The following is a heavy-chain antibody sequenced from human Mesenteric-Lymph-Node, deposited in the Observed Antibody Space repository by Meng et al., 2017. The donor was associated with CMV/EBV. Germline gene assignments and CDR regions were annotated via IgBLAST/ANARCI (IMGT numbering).Heavy chain of an antibody. J-gene: IGHJ4*02. CDR1: GFAFNTYD. CDR3: AKPAAGSDYFDS. CDR2: IDYYGDST. D-gene: IGHD6-13*01. V-gene: IGHV3-23*01. Sequence: EVQLWESGGGWVQAGVSLRVSCAASGFAFNTYDMNWVRQAPGQGLEWVSSIDYYGDSTNYIDSVKGRFTISRDNSKNTLYLQMNSLRAEDTAVYYCAKPAAGSDYFDSWGQGTLVTVSS.